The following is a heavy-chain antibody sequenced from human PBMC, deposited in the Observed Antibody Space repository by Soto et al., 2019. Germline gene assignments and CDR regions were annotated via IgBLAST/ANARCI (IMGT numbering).Heavy chain of an antibody. CDR2: IYYSGST. V-gene: IGHV4-30-4*01. Sequence: QVQRQESGPGLVKPTQTLSLTCTVSGGSISSGDCYWSWIRQPPGKGLEWIGYIYYSGSTYYNPSLKSRVTISVDTSKNQFSLKLSSVTAADTAVYYCARAPYSSSWLFDYWGQGTLVTVSS. D-gene: IGHD6-13*01. CDR3: ARAPYSSSWLFDY. J-gene: IGHJ4*02. CDR1: GGSISSGDCY.